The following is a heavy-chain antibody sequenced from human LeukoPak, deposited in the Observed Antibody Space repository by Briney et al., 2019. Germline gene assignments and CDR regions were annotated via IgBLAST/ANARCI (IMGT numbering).Heavy chain of an antibody. V-gene: IGHV4-59*08. CDR2: IFSGGST. D-gene: IGHD3-22*01. J-gene: IGHJ4*02. CDR1: GGPITGYY. Sequence: PSETLSLTCTVSGGPITGYYWSWIRQPPGKGLEWIGYIFSGGSTNYNPSLKSRVTISEDTSVNQFSLKLSSVTATDTAVYYCARHYYDRSDSYSFDYWGQGTLVTVSS. CDR3: ARHYYDRSDSYSFDY.